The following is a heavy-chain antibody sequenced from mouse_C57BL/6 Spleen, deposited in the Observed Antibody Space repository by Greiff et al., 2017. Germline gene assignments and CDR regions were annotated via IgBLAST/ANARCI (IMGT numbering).Heavy chain of an antibody. CDR2: INPGSGGT. CDR1: GYAFTNYL. Sequence: VQLQQSGAELVRPGTSVKVSCKASGYAFTNYLIEWVKQRPGQGLEWIGVINPGSGGTNYNEKFKGKATLTADKSSSTAYMQLSSLTSEDSAVYFCARPVEGAWFAYWGQGTLVTVSA. J-gene: IGHJ3*01. V-gene: IGHV1-54*01. CDR3: ARPVEGAWFAY.